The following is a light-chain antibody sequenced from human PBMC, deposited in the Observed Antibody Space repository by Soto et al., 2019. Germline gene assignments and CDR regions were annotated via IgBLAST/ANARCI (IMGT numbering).Light chain of an antibody. J-gene: IGKJ4*01. CDR2: GVS. Sequence: EIVLTQSSATLSLSPGYRATLSCRATQSVTSNALAWYQQKPGQAPRLLIYGVSSRATGIPDRFSGSGSGTDFTLTISSLETEDFAVYYCQQRSKWPLTFGGGTKVDIK. CDR1: QSVTSN. CDR3: QQRSKWPLT. V-gene: IGKV3-11*01.